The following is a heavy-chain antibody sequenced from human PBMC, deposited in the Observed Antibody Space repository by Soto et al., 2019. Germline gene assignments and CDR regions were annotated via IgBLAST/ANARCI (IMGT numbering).Heavy chain of an antibody. CDR2: VTASGGGT. D-gene: IGHD5-18*01. V-gene: IGHV3-23*01. J-gene: IGHJ4*02. CDR1: GFIFNNCA. CDR3: AKALVPALTAKFGY. Sequence: LRLSCAASGFIFNNCAMTWVRQAPGKGLEWVSTVTASGGGTFYANSVKGRFTISRDNSRNTLHLQMSSLRVEDTALYYCAKALVPALTAKFGYWGQGTLVTVSS.